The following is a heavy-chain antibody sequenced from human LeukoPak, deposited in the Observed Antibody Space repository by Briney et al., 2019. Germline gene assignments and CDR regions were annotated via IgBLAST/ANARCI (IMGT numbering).Heavy chain of an antibody. CDR1: GGSISSGGYY. CDR3: QSRFLEWLLEY. J-gene: IGHJ4*02. Sequence: SQTLSLTCTVSGGSISSGGYYWSWIRQHPGKGLEWIGYIYYSGSTYYNPSLKSRVTISVDTSKNQFSLKLSSVTAADTAMYYCQSRFLEWLLEYWGQGTLVTVSS. D-gene: IGHD3-3*01. CDR2: IYYSGST. V-gene: IGHV4-31*03.